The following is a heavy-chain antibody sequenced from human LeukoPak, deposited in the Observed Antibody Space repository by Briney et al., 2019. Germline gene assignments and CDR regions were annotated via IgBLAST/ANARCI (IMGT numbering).Heavy chain of an antibody. D-gene: IGHD1-20*01. CDR3: ARVSNWKSYSGHDAFDI. J-gene: IGHJ3*02. CDR1: GYTFTSYG. V-gene: IGHV1-8*03. CDR2: MNPNSGNT. Sequence: AAVKVSCKASGYTFTSYGINWVRQAAVQGLEWMGWMNPNSGNTGYAQKFQGRVTITRNTSISTAYMELSSLRSEDTAVYYCARVSNWKSYSGHDAFDIWGQGTMVTVSS.